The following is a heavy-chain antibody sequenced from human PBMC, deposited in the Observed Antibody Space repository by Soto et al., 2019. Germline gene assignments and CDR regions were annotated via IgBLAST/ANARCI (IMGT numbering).Heavy chain of an antibody. CDR3: ARSNDFWGDYYYGMDV. J-gene: IGHJ6*02. CDR2: IYYSGST. CDR1: GGSISSSSYY. V-gene: IGHV4-39*01. Sequence: SETLSLTCTVSGGSISSSSYYWGWIRQPPGKGLEWIGSIYYSGSTYYNPSLKSRVTISVDTSKNQFSLKLSSVTAADTAVYYCARSNDFWGDYYYGMDVWGQGTTVTVSS. D-gene: IGHD3-3*01.